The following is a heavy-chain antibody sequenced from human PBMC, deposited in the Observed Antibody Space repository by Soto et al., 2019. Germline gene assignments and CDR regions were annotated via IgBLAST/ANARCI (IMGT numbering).Heavy chain of an antibody. Sequence: EVQLVESGGGLVKPGGSLRLSCAASGFTFSSYSMNWVRQAPGQGLEWVSSISSSSSYIYYADSVKGRFTISRDNAKNSLYLQMHSLRAEDTAVYYWARDGRRGGPPAWFDPWGQGTLVTVSS. D-gene: IGHD3-10*01. CDR2: ISSSSSYI. CDR3: ARDGRRGGPPAWFDP. J-gene: IGHJ5*02. V-gene: IGHV3-21*01. CDR1: GFTFSSYS.